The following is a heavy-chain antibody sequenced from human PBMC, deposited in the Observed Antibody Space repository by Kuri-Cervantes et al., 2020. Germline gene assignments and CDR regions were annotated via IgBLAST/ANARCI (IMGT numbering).Heavy chain of an antibody. CDR1: GGTFSSYA. CDR3: ARDRDAYDFWSGYFGGPYYFDY. Sequence: SVKVSCKASGGTFSSYAISWVRQAPGQGLEWMGGIIPIFGTANYAQKFQGRVTITTDESTSTAYMELSSLRSEDTAVYYCARDRDAYDFWSGYFGGPYYFDYWGQGTLVTVSS. D-gene: IGHD3-3*01. V-gene: IGHV1-69*05. CDR2: IIPIFGTA. J-gene: IGHJ4*02.